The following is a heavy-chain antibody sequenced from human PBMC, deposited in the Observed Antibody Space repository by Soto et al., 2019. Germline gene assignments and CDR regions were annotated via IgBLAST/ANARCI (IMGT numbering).Heavy chain of an antibody. D-gene: IGHD3-10*01. J-gene: IGHJ6*01. CDR2: ISSSGSTI. CDR3: ARDDNGSGSYYYYYYGMDV. V-gene: IGHV3-11*01. CDR1: GFTFSDYY. Sequence: GGSLRLSCAASGFTFSDYYMSWIRQAPGKGLEWVSYISSSGSTIYYADSVKGRFTISRDNAKNSLYLQMNSLRAEDTAVYYCARDDNGSGSYYYYYYGMDVWGQGTTGTVSA.